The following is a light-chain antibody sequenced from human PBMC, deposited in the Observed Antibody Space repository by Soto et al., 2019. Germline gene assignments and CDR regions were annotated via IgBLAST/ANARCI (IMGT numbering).Light chain of an antibody. J-gene: IGLJ1*01. V-gene: IGLV3-21*04. Sequence: SSELTQSPSVSVAPEKTATITCGGNNIGNKRVHWYRQKPGQAPVLLISYDSDRPSGIPERFSGSNSGNTATLTISRVEAGDEADYYCQVWDIMTDNYVFGSGTKSPS. CDR2: YDS. CDR1: NIGNKR. CDR3: QVWDIMTDNYV.